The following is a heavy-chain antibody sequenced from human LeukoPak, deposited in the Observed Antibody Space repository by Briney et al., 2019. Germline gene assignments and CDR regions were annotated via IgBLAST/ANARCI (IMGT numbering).Heavy chain of an antibody. D-gene: IGHD2-2*02. CDR3: ASGYCGSTSCYIVWAFDY. Sequence: ASVKVSCKVSGYTLTELSMHWVRQAPGKGLEWMGGFDPEDGETIYAQKFQGRVTMTEDTSTDTAYMELSSLRSEDTAVYYCASGYCGSTSCYIVWAFDYWGQGTLVTVSS. J-gene: IGHJ4*02. CDR1: GYTLTELS. V-gene: IGHV1-24*01. CDR2: FDPEDGET.